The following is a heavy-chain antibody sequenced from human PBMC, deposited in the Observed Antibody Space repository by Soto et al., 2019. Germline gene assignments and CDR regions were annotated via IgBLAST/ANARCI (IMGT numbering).Heavy chain of an antibody. CDR2: IYYSGST. CDR3: ARDREVTPDSSGYYSNWFDP. J-gene: IGHJ5*02. CDR1: GGSISSYY. V-gene: IGHV4-59*01. Sequence: PSETLSLTCTVSGGSISSYYWSWIRQPPGKGLEWIGYIYYSGSTNYNPSLKSRVTISVDTSKNQFSLKLSSVTAADTAVYYCARDREVTPDSSGYYSNWFDPWGQGTLVTVSS. D-gene: IGHD3-22*01.